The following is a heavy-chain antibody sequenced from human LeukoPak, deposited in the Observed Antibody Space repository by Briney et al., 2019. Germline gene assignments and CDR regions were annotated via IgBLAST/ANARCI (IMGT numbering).Heavy chain of an antibody. Sequence: ASVKVSCKASGGTFSSYAISWVRQAPRQGLEWMEGIIPIFGTANYAQKFQGRVTITTDESTSTAYMELSSLRSEDTAVYYCARSGIIVATNQVPYFDYWGQGTLVTVSS. CDR1: GGTFSSYA. CDR2: IIPIFGTA. J-gene: IGHJ4*02. CDR3: ARSGIIVATNQVPYFDY. D-gene: IGHD5-12*01. V-gene: IGHV1-69*05.